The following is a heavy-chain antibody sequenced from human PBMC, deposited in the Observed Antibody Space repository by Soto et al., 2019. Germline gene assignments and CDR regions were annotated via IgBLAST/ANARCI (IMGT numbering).Heavy chain of an antibody. V-gene: IGHV3-30-3*01. D-gene: IGHD3-22*01. J-gene: IGHJ6*02. Sequence: QVQLVESGGGVVQPGRSLRLSCAASGFTFSSYAMHWVRQAPGKGLEWVAVISYDGSNKYYADSVKGRFTISRDNSKNTLYLQMNSLRAEDTAVYYCARRDDYYDSSGYDVLGYGMAVWVQGTTVTVSS. CDR2: ISYDGSNK. CDR3: ARRDDYYDSSGYDVLGYGMAV. CDR1: GFTFSSYA.